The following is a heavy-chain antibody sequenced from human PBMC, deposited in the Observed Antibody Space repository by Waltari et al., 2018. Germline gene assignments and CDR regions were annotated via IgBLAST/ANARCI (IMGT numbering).Heavy chain of an antibody. J-gene: IGHJ2*01. V-gene: IGHV3-9*01. CDR1: GFRFYDYA. CDR3: AASRGVYWYFDF. D-gene: IGHD3-16*01. CDR2: VSWSGATV. Sequence: EVQLVESGGGLVQPGRSLRLSCAASGFRFYDYAMHWVRQVPGKGLEWVSVVSWSGATVGYADSVNGRFAISRDNAKNSLYLQMNSLRVEDTAFYYCAASRGVYWYFDFWGRGTLVSVSS.